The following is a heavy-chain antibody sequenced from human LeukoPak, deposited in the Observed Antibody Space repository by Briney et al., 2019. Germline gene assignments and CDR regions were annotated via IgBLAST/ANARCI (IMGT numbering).Heavy chain of an antibody. D-gene: IGHD6-13*01. J-gene: IGHJ4*02. CDR1: VFNYSCYG. Sequence: GGSLRLVCAASVFNYSCYGMSWVRQAPGKGLEWVSAISGSGGSTYYADSVKGRFTISRDNCKNTLYLQMNCLRAGDTAVYYCAKELGSSPALDYWGQGTLVTVSS. V-gene: IGHV3-23*01. CDR2: ISGSGGST. CDR3: AKELGSSPALDY.